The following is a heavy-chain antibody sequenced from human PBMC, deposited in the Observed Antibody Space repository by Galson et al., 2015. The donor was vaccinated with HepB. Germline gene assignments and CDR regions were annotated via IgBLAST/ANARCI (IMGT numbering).Heavy chain of an antibody. CDR1: GFTFSNYV. CDR2: ISSTGGAT. Sequence: SLRLSCAASGFTFSNYVMSWVRQAPGKGLEWVSGISSTGGATYYADSVKGRFTVSRDNSKSTLYLQINSLRGDDTAVYYCAKGPLSGLGLVLKKQWYFDLWGRGTLVTVSS. CDR3: AKGPLSGLGLVLKKQWYFDL. D-gene: IGHD6-13*01. V-gene: IGHV3-23*01. J-gene: IGHJ2*01.